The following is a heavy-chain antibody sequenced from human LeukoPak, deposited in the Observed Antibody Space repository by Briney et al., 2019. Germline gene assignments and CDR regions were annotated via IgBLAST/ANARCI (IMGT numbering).Heavy chain of an antibody. CDR1: GGSISSYY. D-gene: IGHD3-22*01. Sequence: SETLSLTCTVSGGSISSYYWSWIRQPAGKGLEWIGRIYTSGSTNYNPSLKSRVTMSVDTSKNQFSLKLSSVTAADTAVYYCARGGYYDSSGYYYVAFDYWSRGTLVTVSS. J-gene: IGHJ4*02. CDR3: ARGGYYDSSGYYYVAFDY. CDR2: IYTSGST. V-gene: IGHV4-4*07.